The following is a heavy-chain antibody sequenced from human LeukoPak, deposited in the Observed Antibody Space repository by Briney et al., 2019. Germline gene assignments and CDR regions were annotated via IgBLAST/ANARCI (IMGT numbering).Heavy chain of an antibody. CDR2: IYHSGST. Sequence: SETLSLTCAVSGGSISSSNWWSWVRQPPGKGLEWTGEIYHSGSTNYNPSLKSRVTISVDKSKNQFSLKLSSVTAADTAVYYCARVVDVDTAMVLDYWGQGTLVTVSS. D-gene: IGHD5-18*01. J-gene: IGHJ4*02. CDR3: ARVVDVDTAMVLDY. CDR1: GGSISSSNW. V-gene: IGHV4-4*02.